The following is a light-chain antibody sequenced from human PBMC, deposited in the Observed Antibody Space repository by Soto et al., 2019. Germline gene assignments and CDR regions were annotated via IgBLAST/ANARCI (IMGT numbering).Light chain of an antibody. CDR2: DAS. CDR3: HPYSPLYT. J-gene: IGKJ2*01. CDR1: QSVSSN. Sequence: EIVMTQSPATLSVSPGERVTLFCRASQSVSSNLAWFQQKPGQAPKLLIYDASIRATGIPARFSGSGSGTEFTLTISSLQSEDIAVYYCHPYSPLYTFGQGTKLELK. V-gene: IGKV3-15*01.